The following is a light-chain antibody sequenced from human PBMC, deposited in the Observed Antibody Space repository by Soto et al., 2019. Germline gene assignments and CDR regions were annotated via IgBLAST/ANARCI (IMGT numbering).Light chain of an antibody. J-gene: IGLJ2*01. CDR3: QTWGTGIVI. V-gene: IGLV4-69*01. CDR1: SGHSSYA. CDR2: LNNDGSH. Sequence: QLVLTQSPSASASLGASVKLTCTLSSGHSSYAIAWHQQQPEKGPRYLMNLNNDGSHTKGDGIPDRFSGSSSGADRYLTISSLQSEDEADYYCQTWGTGIVIFGGGTKLTVL.